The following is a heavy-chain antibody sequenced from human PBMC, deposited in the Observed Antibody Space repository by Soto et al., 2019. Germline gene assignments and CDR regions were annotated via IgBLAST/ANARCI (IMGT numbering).Heavy chain of an antibody. CDR1: GFTFSSSG. CDR3: ARDLGSSPGY. D-gene: IGHD6-6*01. V-gene: IGHV3-74*01. J-gene: IGHJ1*01. Sequence: XGSLILSCAASGFTFSSSGMFWVRQAPEKGLVWISRISPDGTTTNYADSVKGRFTISRDNAKNTVYLQMNSLRAEDTAVYYCARDLGSSPGYWAQGPLVTVSS. CDR2: ISPDGTTT.